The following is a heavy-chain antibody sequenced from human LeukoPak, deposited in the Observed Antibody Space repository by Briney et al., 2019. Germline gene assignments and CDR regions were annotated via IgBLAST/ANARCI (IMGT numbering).Heavy chain of an antibody. Sequence: PGGSLRLSCAASGFTFSSYWMHWVRQAPGKGLVWVSRINSDGSSTSYADSVKGRFTISRDNSKNTLYLQMNSLRAEDTAVYYCAREDGFGDFDYWGQGTLVTVSS. CDR2: INSDGSST. D-gene: IGHD3-10*01. V-gene: IGHV3-74*01. CDR1: GFTFSSYW. CDR3: AREDGFGDFDY. J-gene: IGHJ4*02.